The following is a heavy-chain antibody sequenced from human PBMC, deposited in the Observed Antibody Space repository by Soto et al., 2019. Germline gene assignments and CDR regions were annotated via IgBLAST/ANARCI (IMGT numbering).Heavy chain of an antibody. Sequence: QVQLVESGGGVVQPGRSLRLSCAASGFTFSSYGMHWVRQAPGKGLEWVAVISYDGSNKYYADSVKGRFTISRDNSKNTLYLQMNSLRAEDTAVYYCAKNPIIPYYDFWSGYSGAEADDYWGQGTLVTVSS. J-gene: IGHJ4*02. D-gene: IGHD3-3*01. V-gene: IGHV3-30*18. CDR1: GFTFSSYG. CDR3: AKNPIIPYYDFWSGYSGAEADDY. CDR2: ISYDGSNK.